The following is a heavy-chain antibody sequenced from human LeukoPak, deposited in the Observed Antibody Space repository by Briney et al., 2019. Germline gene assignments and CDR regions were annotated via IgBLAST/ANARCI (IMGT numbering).Heavy chain of an antibody. CDR3: ARHCSSSTCYTLFDY. CDR2: IYYSGST. Sequence: SETLSLTCTISGGSISSSAYYWGWIRQPPGKGLEWIGSIYYSGSTYYNPSLKSRVTISVDTSKNQFTLKLSSVTAADTAVYYCARHCSSSTCYTLFDYWGQGTLVTVSS. V-gene: IGHV4-39*01. J-gene: IGHJ4*02. D-gene: IGHD2-2*02. CDR1: GGSISSSAYY.